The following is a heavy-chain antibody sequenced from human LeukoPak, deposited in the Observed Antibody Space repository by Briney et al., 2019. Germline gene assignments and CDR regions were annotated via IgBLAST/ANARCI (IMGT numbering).Heavy chain of an antibody. CDR3: ARAGGNRFDP. Sequence: SETLSLTCTVSGGSLSNYYWRWIRQYPGQGLEWIGYIYYSGSTTYNPSLKIRVTISVDTSKNQFSLKLTSVTAADTAVYYCARAGGNRFDPWGQGILVTVSS. J-gene: IGHJ5*02. CDR1: GGSLSNYY. D-gene: IGHD3-10*01. CDR2: IYYSGST. V-gene: IGHV4-59*01.